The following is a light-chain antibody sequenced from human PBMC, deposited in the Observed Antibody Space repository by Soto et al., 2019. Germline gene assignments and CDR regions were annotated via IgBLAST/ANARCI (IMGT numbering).Light chain of an antibody. J-gene: IGLJ1*01. CDR3: SSYTSSSTPYV. Sequence: QSVLTQPASVSGSPGQSITISCTGTSSDVGGYNYVSWYQQHPVEAPNLLIYDVTNRPSGVSDRFSGSKSGNTASLTIAGLHAEDEADYYCSSYTSSSTPYVFGTGTKLTVL. CDR2: DVT. CDR1: SSDVGGYNY. V-gene: IGLV2-14*01.